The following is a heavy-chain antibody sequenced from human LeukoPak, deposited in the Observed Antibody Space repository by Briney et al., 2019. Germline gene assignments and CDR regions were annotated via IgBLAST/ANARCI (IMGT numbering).Heavy chain of an antibody. CDR1: GGSISSYY. Sequence: SETLPLTCTVSGGSISSYYWSWIRQPAGKGLEWIGRIYTSGSTNYNPSLKSRVTMSVDTSKNQFSLKLSSVTAADTAVYYCARDGREGTAVPRRFDYWGQGTLVTVSS. D-gene: IGHD2-15*01. J-gene: IGHJ4*02. CDR3: ARDGREGTAVPRRFDY. V-gene: IGHV4-4*07. CDR2: IYTSGST.